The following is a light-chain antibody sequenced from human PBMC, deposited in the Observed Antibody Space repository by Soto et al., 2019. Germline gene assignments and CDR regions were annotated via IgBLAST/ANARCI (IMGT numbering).Light chain of an antibody. V-gene: IGKV1-39*01. Sequence: DIQMTQSPSSLSASVGDRVTITCRASQSIGNNLNLYQQRPGKAPKLLIYGASSLQSGVPSRFSGSGSGTDFTLTISSLQPEDFATYYCQQSYSNPPTFGPGTKVDIK. CDR3: QQSYSNPPT. CDR2: GAS. CDR1: QSIGNN. J-gene: IGKJ3*01.